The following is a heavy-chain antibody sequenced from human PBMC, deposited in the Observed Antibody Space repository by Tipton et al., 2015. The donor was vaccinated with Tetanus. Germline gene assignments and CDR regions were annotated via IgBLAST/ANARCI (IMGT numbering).Heavy chain of an antibody. Sequence: SLRLSCAAYGFIFSSYGIHWVRQAPGKGLEWVAGSWYDGTDKYYADSVKGRFTISRDNSKNTLYLRMNSLRAEDTAVYYWAREADCSGGSCFSGDFDNWGQGTQVTISS. D-gene: IGHD2-15*01. CDR3: AREADCSGGSCFSGDFDN. CDR2: SWYDGTDK. J-gene: IGHJ4*02. V-gene: IGHV3-33*01. CDR1: GFIFSSYG.